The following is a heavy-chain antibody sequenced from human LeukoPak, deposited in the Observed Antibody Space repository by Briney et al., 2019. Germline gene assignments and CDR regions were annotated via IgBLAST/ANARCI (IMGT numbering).Heavy chain of an antibody. J-gene: IGHJ5*02. CDR1: GGSISSGTHY. V-gene: IGHV4-39*01. Sequence: SETLSLTCTLSGGSISSGTHYWGWVRQSPGKGLEWIVSSLTRGTTFYNPSLKSRVTLSTDTSNNQFSLRLSSVTAADTAVYYCARHDYDSLTGYTINWFDPWGQGTLVTVSS. CDR2: SLTRGTT. CDR3: ARHDYDSLTGYTINWFDP. D-gene: IGHD3-9*01.